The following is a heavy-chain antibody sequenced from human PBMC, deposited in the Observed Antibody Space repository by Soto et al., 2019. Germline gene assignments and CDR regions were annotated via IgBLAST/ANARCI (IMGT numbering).Heavy chain of an antibody. V-gene: IGHV1-69*01. CDR2: IIPIFGTA. Sequence: QVQLVQSGAEVKKPGSSVKVSCKASGGTFSSYAISWVRQAPGQGLEWMGGIIPIFGTANYAQKFQGRVRITADESTSTAYMELSSLRSEDTAVYYCASPSTVVTPNWYFDLWGRGTLVTVSS. J-gene: IGHJ2*01. D-gene: IGHD2-21*02. CDR3: ASPSTVVTPNWYFDL. CDR1: GGTFSSYA.